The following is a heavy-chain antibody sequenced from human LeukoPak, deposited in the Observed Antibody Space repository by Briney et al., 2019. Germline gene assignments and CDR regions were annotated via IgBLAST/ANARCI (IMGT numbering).Heavy chain of an antibody. J-gene: IGHJ3*02. CDR3: ARDWRRIAAHTFHDAFDI. D-gene: IGHD6-13*01. CDR1: GGTFSSYA. CDR2: IIPIFGTA. V-gene: IGHV1-69*13. Sequence: SVKVSCKASGGTFSSYAISWVRQAPGQGLEWMGGIIPIFGTANYAQKFQGRVTITADESTSTAYMELSSLRSEDTAVYYCARDWRRIAAHTFHDAFDIWGQGTMVTVSS.